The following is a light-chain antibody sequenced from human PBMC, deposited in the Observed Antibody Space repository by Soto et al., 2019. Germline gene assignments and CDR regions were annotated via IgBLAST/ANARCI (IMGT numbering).Light chain of an antibody. CDR3: AAWDDSLNGWV. V-gene: IGLV1-44*01. J-gene: IGLJ3*02. CDR2: SNN. Sequence: QAVVTQPPSASGTPGQRVTISCSGSSSNIGSNTVNWYQQLPGTAPKLLMYSNNQRPSGVPDRFSGSKSGTSASLAISGLQSEDEADYYCAAWDDSLNGWVFGGGTKLTVL. CDR1: SSNIGSNT.